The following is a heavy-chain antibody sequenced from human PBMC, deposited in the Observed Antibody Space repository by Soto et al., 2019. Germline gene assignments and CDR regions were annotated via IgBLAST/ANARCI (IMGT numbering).Heavy chain of an antibody. V-gene: IGHV3-30-3*01. J-gene: IGHJ5*01. Sequence: QVQLVESGGGVVQPGRSLRLSCAASGFTFSSYAMHWVRQAPGKGLEWVAIISYDGIRHFHADSVKGRFTISRDNSKNTQFLQMKILRTEDTAVYYCARDSMAATGATWAVNRFDPWGQGTLVTVSS. CDR2: ISYDGIRH. CDR3: ARDSMAATGATWAVNRFDP. CDR1: GFTFSSYA. D-gene: IGHD6-13*01.